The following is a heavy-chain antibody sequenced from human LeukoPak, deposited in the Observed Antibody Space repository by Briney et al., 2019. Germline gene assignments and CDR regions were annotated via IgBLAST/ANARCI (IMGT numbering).Heavy chain of an antibody. V-gene: IGHV4-61*05. Sequence: SETLSLTCTVSGDSISSSPYYWVWIRQPPGKGLEWIGYIYYSGSTNYNPSLKSRVTISVDTSKNQFSLRLSSVTAADTAVYYCARHDTSMAYAYWGQGTLVTVSS. D-gene: IGHD5-18*01. CDR1: GDSISSSPYY. CDR2: IYYSGST. J-gene: IGHJ4*02. CDR3: ARHDTSMAYAY.